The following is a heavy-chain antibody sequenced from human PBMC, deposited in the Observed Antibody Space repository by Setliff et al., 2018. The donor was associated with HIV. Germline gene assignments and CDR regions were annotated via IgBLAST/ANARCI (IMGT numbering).Heavy chain of an antibody. V-gene: IGHV4-59*01. D-gene: IGHD1-26*01. Sequence: SETLSLTCNVSGGSIGSYHWAWIRQSPGKGLEYIGNIRHSGYTNYNPSLKSRLNMSVDTSNYQISLKLTAVTAADTAVYYCARRMSSGSYYDYWGQGTLVTVSS. CDR3: ARRMSSGSYYDY. CDR2: IRHSGYT. J-gene: IGHJ4*02. CDR1: GGSIGSYH.